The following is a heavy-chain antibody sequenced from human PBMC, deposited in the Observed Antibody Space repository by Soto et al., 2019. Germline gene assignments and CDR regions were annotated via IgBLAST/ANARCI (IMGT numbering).Heavy chain of an antibody. CDR3: ARARGRSSGWGAYYYYGLDV. Sequence: SETLSLTCAVYGGSFSGYYWTWIRQPPGKGLEWIGQINHGGTTIYNPSLKSRVTMSIDTSKNQFSLRVTSVTAADTAVYYCARARGRSSGWGAYYYYGLDVWGQGTTVTAP. D-gene: IGHD6-19*01. V-gene: IGHV4-34*01. J-gene: IGHJ6*02. CDR1: GGSFSGYY. CDR2: INHGGTT.